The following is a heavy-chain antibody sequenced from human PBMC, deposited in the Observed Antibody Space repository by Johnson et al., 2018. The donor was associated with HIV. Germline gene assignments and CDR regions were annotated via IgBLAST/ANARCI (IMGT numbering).Heavy chain of an antibody. CDR1: GFTFSSYA. CDR3: ARACSAAHWYSAQAFDI. J-gene: IGHJ3*02. CDR2: ISYDGSNK. Sequence: QVQLVESGGGVVQPGRSLRLSCAASGFTFSSYAMHWVRQAPGKGLAWVAVISYDGSNKYYADSVKGRFTISRYNSKNTLYLQMNSLGAEDAAVYYCARACSAAHWYSAQAFDIWGKGTMVTVSS. D-gene: IGHD2-15*01. V-gene: IGHV3-30-3*01.